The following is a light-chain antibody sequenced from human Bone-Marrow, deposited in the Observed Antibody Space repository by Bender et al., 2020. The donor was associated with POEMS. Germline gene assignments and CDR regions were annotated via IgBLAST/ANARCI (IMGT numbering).Light chain of an antibody. J-gene: IGLJ3*02. CDR3: LVWDSSSDHWV. Sequence: SYVVTQPPSVSVAPGKAARITCGGNNIGSKSVHWYQQKPGQAPVVVVYDNNDRPSGIPERFSGSNSGNTATLTISRVEAGDEADYYCLVWDSSSDHWVFGGGTKVTVL. V-gene: IGLV3-21*03. CDR1: NIGSKS. CDR2: DNN.